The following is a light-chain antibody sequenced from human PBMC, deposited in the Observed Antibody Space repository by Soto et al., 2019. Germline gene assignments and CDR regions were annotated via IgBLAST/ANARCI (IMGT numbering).Light chain of an antibody. CDR2: DDS. V-gene: IGLV2-14*01. CDR1: SSDVGGYNY. CDR3: VAWRNSLTLVL. Sequence: QSVLTQPASVSGSPGQSTTISCTGTSSDVGGYNYVSWYQQHPGKAPKLIIYDDSGRPSGVSDRFSGSKSGNTASLTISGLQAEDEADYYCVAWRNSLTLVLFGGGTKVTVL. J-gene: IGLJ3*02.